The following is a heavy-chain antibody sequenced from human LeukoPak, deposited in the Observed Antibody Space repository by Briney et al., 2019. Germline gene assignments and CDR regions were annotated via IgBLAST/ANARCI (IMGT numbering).Heavy chain of an antibody. CDR3: ARTLLWFGESVYYFDY. CDR2: IYSGGST. J-gene: IGHJ4*02. CDR1: GFTVSSNY. V-gene: IGHV3-53*01. Sequence: GGSLRLSCAASGFTVSSNYMSWVRQAPGKGLEWVSVIYSGGSTYYADSVKGRFTISRDNSKNTLYLQMNSLRAEDTAVYYCARTLLWFGESVYYFDYWGQGTLVTVSS. D-gene: IGHD3-10*01.